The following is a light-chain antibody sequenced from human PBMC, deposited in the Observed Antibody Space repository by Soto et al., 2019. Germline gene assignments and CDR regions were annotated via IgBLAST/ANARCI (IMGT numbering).Light chain of an antibody. CDR1: QSVSSS. CDR2: DAS. Sequence: EIVLTQSPATLSLSPGERATLSCRASQSVSSSLAWYQQKPGQAPRLLIYDASSRAAGIPARFSGGGSGTDFTLTISSLEPEDFAVYYCQQRTNWPLGTFGQGTKVDIK. V-gene: IGKV3-11*01. J-gene: IGKJ1*01. CDR3: QQRTNWPLGT.